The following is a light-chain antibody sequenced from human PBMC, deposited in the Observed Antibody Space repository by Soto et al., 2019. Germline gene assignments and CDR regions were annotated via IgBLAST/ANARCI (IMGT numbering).Light chain of an antibody. CDR3: QQYNSWPLT. J-gene: IGKJ4*01. CDR1: QSVSST. Sequence: DIVMTQSPATLSVSPGERATLSCRASQSVSSTLAWYQQKPGQTPRLLISGASNRATGFPARFSGSGSGTEFTLTISSLQSEDFAVYYCQQYNSWPLTFGGGTKVDIK. V-gene: IGKV3-15*01. CDR2: GAS.